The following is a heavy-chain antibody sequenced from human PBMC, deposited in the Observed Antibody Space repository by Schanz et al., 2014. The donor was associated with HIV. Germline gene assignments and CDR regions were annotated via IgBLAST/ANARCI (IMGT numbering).Heavy chain of an antibody. CDR3: AKDRNYYESKYRGKGNYYYYYGMDV. CDR2: ISHDGTNK. V-gene: IGHV3-30-3*02. D-gene: IGHD3-22*01. Sequence: VQLGQSGGGVVQPGRSLRLSCAASGFTFSDYSMHWVRQAPGKALEWVAVISHDGTNKFYPGPVKDRFTISRDNAKNTLYVQIRSLRNEDTAVYYCAKDRNYYESKYRGKGNYYYYYGMDVWGQGTTVTVSS. CDR1: GFTFSDYS. J-gene: IGHJ6*02.